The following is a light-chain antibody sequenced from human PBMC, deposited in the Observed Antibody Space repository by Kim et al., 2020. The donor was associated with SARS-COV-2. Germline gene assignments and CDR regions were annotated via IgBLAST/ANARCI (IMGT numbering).Light chain of an antibody. CDR1: NIGSKS. Sequence: SYELTQPPSVSVAPGKTARITCGGSNIGSKSVHWYQQMPGQAPVLVISYDSDRPSGIPERFSGSNSGNTATLTISRVEAGDEAGYYCQVWDSSGDHRVVFGGGTQLTVL. J-gene: IGLJ2*01. V-gene: IGLV3-21*04. CDR2: YDS. CDR3: QVWDSSGDHRVV.